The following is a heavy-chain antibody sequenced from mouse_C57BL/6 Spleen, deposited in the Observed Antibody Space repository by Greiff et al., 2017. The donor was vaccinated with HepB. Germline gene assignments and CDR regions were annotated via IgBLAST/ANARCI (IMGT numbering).Heavy chain of an antibody. D-gene: IGHD2-12*01. CDR1: GFTFSDYG. Sequence: VQLKESGGGLVKPGGSLKLSCAASGFTFSDYGMHWVRQAPEKGLEWVAYISSGSSTIYYADTVKGRFTISSDNAKNNLFLQMTSLRSEDTALYYCAIYYKGDRGPGTTLTVSS. CDR3: AIYYKGD. V-gene: IGHV5-17*01. J-gene: IGHJ2*01. CDR2: ISSGSSTI.